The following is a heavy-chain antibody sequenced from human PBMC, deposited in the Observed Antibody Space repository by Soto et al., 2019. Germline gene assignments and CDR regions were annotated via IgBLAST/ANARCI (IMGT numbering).Heavy chain of an antibody. CDR2: IYYSGGT. CDR1: GGSISSYY. CDR3: ARVNHGMRYYYDSTGGFDP. V-gene: IGHV4-59*01. J-gene: IGHJ5*02. D-gene: IGHD3-22*01. Sequence: SETLSLTCTVSGGSISSYYWSWIRQPPGKGLEWIGYIYYSGGTNYNPSLKSRVTISVDTSKNQFSLKLSSVTAADTAVYYCARVNHGMRYYYDSTGGFDPWGQGTLVTVSS.